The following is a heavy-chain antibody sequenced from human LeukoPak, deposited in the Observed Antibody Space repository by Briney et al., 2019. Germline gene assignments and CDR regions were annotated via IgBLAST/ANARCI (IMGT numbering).Heavy chain of an antibody. CDR2: ISWNSGSI. CDR1: GFTFDDYA. Sequence: GGSLRLSCAASGFTFDDYAMHWVRQAPGKGLERVSGISWNSGSIGYADSVKGRFTISRDNAKNSLYLQMNSLRAEDTALYYCAKAASLSTVTTPLGYWGQGTLVTVSS. J-gene: IGHJ4*02. V-gene: IGHV3-9*01. CDR3: AKAASLSTVTTPLGY. D-gene: IGHD4-17*01.